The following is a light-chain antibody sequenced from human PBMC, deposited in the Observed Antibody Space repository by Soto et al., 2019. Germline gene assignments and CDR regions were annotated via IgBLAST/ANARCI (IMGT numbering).Light chain of an antibody. J-gene: IGLJ1*01. V-gene: IGLV2-14*01. CDR2: EVS. CDR1: SSDVGGYNY. CDR3: SSYTSSRTLV. Sequence: QSVLTQPASVSGSPGQSITISCTGTSSDVGGYNYVSWYQQHPGKAPKLTIYEVSNRPSGVSNRFSGSKSGNTASLTISGLQAEDEADYYCSSYTSSRTLVFGSGTKVTVL.